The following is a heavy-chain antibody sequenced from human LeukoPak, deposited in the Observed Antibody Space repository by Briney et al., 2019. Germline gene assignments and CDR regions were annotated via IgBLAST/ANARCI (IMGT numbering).Heavy chain of an antibody. CDR3: AKDLSFYRSGWGGDAFDI. D-gene: IGHD6-19*01. J-gene: IGHJ3*02. CDR2: ISDDGSNK. Sequence: PGGSLRLSCAASGFTFSSYSMNWVRQAPGKGLEWVAVISDDGSNKYYADSVKGRFTISSDNSKNTLYLQMNSLRAEDTAVYYCAKDLSFYRSGWGGDAFDIWGQGTMVTVSS. V-gene: IGHV3-30*18. CDR1: GFTFSSYS.